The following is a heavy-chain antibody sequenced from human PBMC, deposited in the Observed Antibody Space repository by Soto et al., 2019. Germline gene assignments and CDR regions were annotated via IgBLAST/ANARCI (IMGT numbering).Heavy chain of an antibody. CDR2: ISWNSGSI. CDR1: GFTFDDYA. V-gene: IGHV3-9*01. Sequence: EVQLVESGGGLVQPGRSLRLSCAASGFTFDDYAMHWVRQAPGKGLEWVSGISWNSGSIGYADSVKGRFTISRDNAKNSLYLQMNSLRAEDTALYYCAKDRGGYVGPLAYWGQGTLVTVSS. CDR3: AKDRGGYVGPLAY. J-gene: IGHJ4*02. D-gene: IGHD5-12*01.